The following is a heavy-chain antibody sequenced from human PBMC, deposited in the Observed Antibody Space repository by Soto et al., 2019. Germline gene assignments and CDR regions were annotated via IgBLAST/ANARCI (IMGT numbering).Heavy chain of an antibody. D-gene: IGHD6-13*01. V-gene: IGHV4-59*12. CDR2: IYYSGST. J-gene: IGHJ4*02. Sequence: SETLSLICTVSGGSISNSYWSWIRQPPGKGLEWIGYIYYSGSTYYNPSLKSRVTISVDRSKNQFSLKLSSVTAADTAVYYCASSHAGAHITAAVHWGQGTLVTVSS. CDR1: GGSISNSY. CDR3: ASSHAGAHITAAVH.